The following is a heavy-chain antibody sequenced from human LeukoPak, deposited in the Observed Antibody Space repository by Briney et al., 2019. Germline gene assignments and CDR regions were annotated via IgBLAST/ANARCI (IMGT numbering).Heavy chain of an antibody. V-gene: IGHV1-69*01. Sequence: SVEVSCKASGGTFSSYAISWVRQAPGQGLEWMGGIIPIFGTANYAQKFQGRVTITADESTSTAYMELSSLRSEDTAVYYCAREVRGSGRYFDYWGQGTLVTVSS. J-gene: IGHJ4*02. CDR2: IIPIFGTA. CDR1: GGTFSSYA. CDR3: AREVRGSGRYFDY. D-gene: IGHD3-10*01.